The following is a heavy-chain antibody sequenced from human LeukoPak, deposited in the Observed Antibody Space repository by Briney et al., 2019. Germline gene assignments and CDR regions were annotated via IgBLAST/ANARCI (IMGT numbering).Heavy chain of an antibody. D-gene: IGHD3-10*01. Sequence: SVKVSCKASGGTFSSYAISWVRQAPGQGLEWMGGIIPIFGTANYAQKFQGRVTITADESTSTAYMELSSLRSEDTAVYYCARGGFGESYLDYWGQGTLVTVSS. V-gene: IGHV1-69*13. CDR2: IIPIFGTA. J-gene: IGHJ4*02. CDR1: GGTFSSYA. CDR3: ARGGFGESYLDY.